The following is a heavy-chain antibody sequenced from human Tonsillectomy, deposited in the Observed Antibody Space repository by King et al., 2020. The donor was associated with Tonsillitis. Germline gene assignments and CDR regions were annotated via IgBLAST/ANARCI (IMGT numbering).Heavy chain of an antibody. Sequence: VQLVESGAEVKKPGESLKISCKTSGYSFTTYWIGWVRQMPGKGLEWMGIIYPGDSDTKYSPSFQGQVTISADRSTTTAYLQWSSLKASDTAIYYCARLLSSCYNFRYFDYRGHGSLVTVSS. V-gene: IGHV5-51*03. CDR2: IYPGDSDT. D-gene: IGHD6-19*01. CDR3: ARLLSSCYNFRYFDY. J-gene: IGHJ4*01. CDR1: GYSFTTYW.